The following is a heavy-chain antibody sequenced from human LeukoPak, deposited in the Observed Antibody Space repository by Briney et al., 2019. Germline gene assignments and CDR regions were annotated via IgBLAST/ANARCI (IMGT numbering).Heavy chain of an antibody. D-gene: IGHD1-14*01. V-gene: IGHV3-23*01. J-gene: IGHJ6*02. CDR3: VRRAAVRGMDF. CDR1: GFIFDTHT. Sequence: GGSLRLSCTTSGFIFDTHTLTWVRQAPGKGLEWVASISGSGDSTNYGDSVKGRFTISRDNFKRTVHLEMSNLRADDTAMYYCVRRAAVRGMDFWGLGTTVIVSS. CDR2: ISGSGDST.